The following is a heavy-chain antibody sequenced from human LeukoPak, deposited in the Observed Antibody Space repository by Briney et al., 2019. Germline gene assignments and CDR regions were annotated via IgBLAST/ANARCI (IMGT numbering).Heavy chain of an antibody. CDR1: GFTVSSNY. Sequence: GGSLRLSCAVSGFTVSSNYMSWVRQAPGKGLEWVSVIYSGGITDYAYSVKGRFTISRDNSKNTLHLQMNNLRAEDTAVYYCARVVIRPYYFDYWGQGTLVTVSS. CDR3: ARVVIRPYYFDY. D-gene: IGHD4-23*01. J-gene: IGHJ4*02. CDR2: IYSGGIT. V-gene: IGHV3-66*01.